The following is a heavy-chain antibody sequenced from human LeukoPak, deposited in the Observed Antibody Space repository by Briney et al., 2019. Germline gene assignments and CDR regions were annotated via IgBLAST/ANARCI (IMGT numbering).Heavy chain of an antibody. V-gene: IGHV1-69*13. CDR3: ARWIVVVPAARRGGYYYYGMDV. J-gene: IGHJ6*02. D-gene: IGHD2-2*01. Sequence: GASVKVSCKASGYTFTSYYMHWVRQAPGQGLEWMGGIIPIFGTANYAQKFQGRVTITADESTSTAYMELSSLRSEDTAVYYCARWIVVVPAARRGGYYYYGMDVWGQGTTVTVSS. CDR1: GYTFTSYY. CDR2: IIPIFGTA.